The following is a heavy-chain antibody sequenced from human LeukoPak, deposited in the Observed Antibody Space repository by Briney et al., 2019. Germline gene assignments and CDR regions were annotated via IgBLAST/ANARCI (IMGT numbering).Heavy chain of an antibody. CDR1: GFTFSSYW. CDR2: IKQDGSEK. V-gene: IGHV3-7*01. CDR3: AREPPYYNSSGYYGSWFDP. J-gene: IGHJ5*02. D-gene: IGHD3-22*01. Sequence: GGSLRLSCAASGFTFSSYWMSWVRQAPGKGLEWVANIKQDGSEKYYVDSVKGRFTISRDNAKNSLYLQMNSLRAEDTAVYYCAREPPYYNSSGYYGSWFDPWGQGTLVTVSS.